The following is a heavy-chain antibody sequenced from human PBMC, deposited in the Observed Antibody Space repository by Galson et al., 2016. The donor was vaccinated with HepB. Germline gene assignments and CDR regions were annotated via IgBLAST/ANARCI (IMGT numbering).Heavy chain of an antibody. D-gene: IGHD2-2*02. V-gene: IGHV3-23*01. J-gene: IGHJ4*02. CDR3: AQSTLKSPYTSSWYYFHY. Sequence: SLRLSCAASGFIFSDNAMSWVRQAPGKGLEWVSAISDRGESTYYADSVKGRFTISRDNSEDTLYLQMSSLRAEDAAVYYCAQSTLKSPYTSSWYYFHYWGQGTLVTVSS. CDR2: ISDRGEST. CDR1: GFIFSDNA.